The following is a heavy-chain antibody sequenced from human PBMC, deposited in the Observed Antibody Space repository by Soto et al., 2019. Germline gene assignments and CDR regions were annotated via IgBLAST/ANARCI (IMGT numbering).Heavy chain of an antibody. V-gene: IGHV1-46*01. CDR1: GYSLTSYY. CDR2: TNPRDGST. D-gene: IGHD3-10*02. CDR3: ARSYVTSRPIDF. Sequence: QVELVQSGAEVKKPGASVKVSCKASGYSLTSYYMHWVRQAPGQGLEWMGITNPRDGSTNYAQKFQGRVTMSSDTSTSTVYMEMSSLRSEDTAMYYCARSYVTSRPIDFWGQGTLVTVSS. J-gene: IGHJ4*02.